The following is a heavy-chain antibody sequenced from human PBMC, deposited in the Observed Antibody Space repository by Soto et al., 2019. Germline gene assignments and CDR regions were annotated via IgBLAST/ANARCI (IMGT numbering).Heavy chain of an antibody. CDR1: GDSISDYFY. CDR2: IYTDGTT. V-gene: IGHV4-4*07. J-gene: IGHJ4*02. D-gene: IGHD2-15*01. Sequence: QVQLQGSGPGQVKPSETLSLTYTVSGDSISDYFYWSWIRQPAGKGLEWIGRIYTDGTTKYNPSLKSRVTLSLDKSKNQFSLRLSSVTAADTAVYYFAREVRGGFTGIFDQWDRGSRVTVSS. CDR3: AREVRGGFTGIFDQ.